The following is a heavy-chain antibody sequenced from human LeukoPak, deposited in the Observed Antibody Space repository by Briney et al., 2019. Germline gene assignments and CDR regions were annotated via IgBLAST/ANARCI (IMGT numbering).Heavy chain of an antibody. CDR1: GDTVSSNSAA. J-gene: IGHJ4*02. Sequence: SQTLSLTCDISGDTVSSNSAAWSWIRQSPSRGLEWLGRTYYRSKWFNDYAMSVKGRMTINPDTSKNQFSLRLNSVTHEDTAVYYCARDLHELELYYFDSWGQGTLVIVSS. D-gene: IGHD1-7*01. CDR2: TYYRSKWFN. CDR3: ARDLHELELYYFDS. V-gene: IGHV6-1*01.